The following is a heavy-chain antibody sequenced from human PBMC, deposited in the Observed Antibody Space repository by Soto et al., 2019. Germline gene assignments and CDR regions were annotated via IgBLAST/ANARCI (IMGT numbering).Heavy chain of an antibody. V-gene: IGHV3-7*02. D-gene: IGHD4-17*01. J-gene: IGHJ2*01. CDR1: GFTFSSYW. Sequence: EVQLVESGGGLVQPGGSLRLSCAASGFTFSSYWMSWVRQDPGKGLGWVANIKRDGSEKYYVEAVKGRCTISRDNAKNSLYLQMNSLRAEDTAVYACAIRSSCLASSYWYVDLWGRGTLVTVSS. CDR3: AIRSSCLASSYWYVDL. CDR2: IKRDGSEK.